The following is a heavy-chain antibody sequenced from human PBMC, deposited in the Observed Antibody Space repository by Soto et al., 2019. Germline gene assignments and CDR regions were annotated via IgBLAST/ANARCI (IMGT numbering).Heavy chain of an antibody. CDR3: ARDRIQLRLGKYSFIGMDV. CDR1: GGTFSDFA. CDR2: IVPRFGSP. Sequence: QVQLVQSGAEMRKPGSSLRVSCKASGGTFSDFAFSWVRQAPGQGREWMGGIVPRFGSPNYAQKFGGRVTISADTSTSTGYMEVSSLRFEDTAVYFCARDRIQLRLGKYSFIGMDVWGQGTTITVS. J-gene: IGHJ6*02. V-gene: IGHV1-69*06. D-gene: IGHD3-16*01.